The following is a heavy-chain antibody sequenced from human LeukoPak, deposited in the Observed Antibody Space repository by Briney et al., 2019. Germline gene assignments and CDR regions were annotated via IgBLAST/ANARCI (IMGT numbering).Heavy chain of an antibody. CDR3: ARDSGFLESGMDV. Sequence: GRSLRLSCAVSGLTFSSYDMHWVRQATGKGLEWVSAIRTAGDPYFPGSVTGRFPISRENAKNTLYRQMNSLRARDTAVYYCARDSGFLESGMDVWGQGTTVTVSS. J-gene: IGHJ6*02. CDR2: IRTAGDP. V-gene: IGHV3-13*05. D-gene: IGHD3-3*01. CDR1: GLTFSSYD.